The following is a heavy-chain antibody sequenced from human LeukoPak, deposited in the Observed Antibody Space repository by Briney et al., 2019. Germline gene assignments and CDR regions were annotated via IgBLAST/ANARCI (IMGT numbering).Heavy chain of an antibody. J-gene: IGHJ4*02. Sequence: GGSLRLSCAASGFTFSSYAMSWVRQAPGKGLEWVSAISGSGGSTYYADSVKGRFTISRDNSRNTLYLQMNSLRAEDTAVYYCARLGGSFDYFDYWGQGTLVTVSS. D-gene: IGHD1-26*01. V-gene: IGHV3-23*01. CDR2: ISGSGGST. CDR1: GFTFSSYA. CDR3: ARLGGSFDYFDY.